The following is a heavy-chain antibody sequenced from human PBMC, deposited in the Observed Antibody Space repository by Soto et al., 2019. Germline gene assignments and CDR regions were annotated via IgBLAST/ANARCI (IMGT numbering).Heavy chain of an antibody. CDR3: GRQPGHCGSTTCFGYYSVDV. CDR2: IYYSGST. V-gene: IGHV4-39*01. Sequence: QLQLQESGPRLVKPSETLSLTCSVSGGSISSSSYSWGWIRQPPGKGLEWIGTIYYSGSTHYNPSLDGRAAISADPPNNHLPLRLSSVTAADAAVYYCGRQPGHCGSTTCFGYYSVDVWGQGTTVTVS. CDR1: GGSISSSSYS. J-gene: IGHJ6*02. D-gene: IGHD2-2*01.